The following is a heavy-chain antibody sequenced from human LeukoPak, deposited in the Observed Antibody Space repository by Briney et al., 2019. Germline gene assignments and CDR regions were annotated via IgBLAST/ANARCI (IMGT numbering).Heavy chain of an antibody. CDR1: GYTFTSYG. CDR3: ARTDSSSWYSSFDY. Sequence: EASVKVSCKASGYTFTSYGISWVRQAPGQGLEWMEWISAYNGNTNYAQKLQGRVTMTTDTSTSTAYMELRSLRSDDTAVYYCARTDSSSWYSSFDYWGQGTLVTVSS. D-gene: IGHD6-13*01. CDR2: ISAYNGNT. J-gene: IGHJ4*02. V-gene: IGHV1-18*01.